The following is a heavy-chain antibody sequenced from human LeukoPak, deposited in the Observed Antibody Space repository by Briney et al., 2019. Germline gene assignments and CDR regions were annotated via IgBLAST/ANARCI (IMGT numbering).Heavy chain of an antibody. Sequence: SETLSLTCTVSGGSISSYYWSWIRQPPGKGLEWIGYIYYSGSTNYNPSLKSRVTISVDTSKSQFSLKLSSVTAADTAVYYCARTPGIAAAEFDYWGQGTLVTVSS. CDR1: GGSISSYY. V-gene: IGHV4-59*01. CDR3: ARTPGIAAAEFDY. D-gene: IGHD6-13*01. J-gene: IGHJ4*02. CDR2: IYYSGST.